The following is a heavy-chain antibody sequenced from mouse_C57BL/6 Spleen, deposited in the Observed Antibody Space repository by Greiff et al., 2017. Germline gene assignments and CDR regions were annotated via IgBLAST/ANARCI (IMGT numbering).Heavy chain of an antibody. J-gene: IGHJ3*01. V-gene: IGHV5-12*01. CDR1: GFTFSDYY. Sequence: EVNVVESGGGLVQPGGSLKLSCAASGFTFSDYYMYWVRPTPEKRLEWVAYISNGGGSTYYPDTVKGRFTISRDNAKNTLYLQMSRLKSEDTAMYYCAREEKLTWFAYWGQGTLVTVSA. CDR2: ISNGGGST. CDR3: AREEKLTWFAY. D-gene: IGHD1-3*01.